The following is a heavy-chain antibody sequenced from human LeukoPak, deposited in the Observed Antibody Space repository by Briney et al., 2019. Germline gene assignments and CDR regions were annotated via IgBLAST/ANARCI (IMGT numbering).Heavy chain of an antibody. CDR3: ARAYSRTPGDYYFDY. CDR1: GFSISSGYY. J-gene: IGHJ4*02. Sequence: SETLSLTCDVSGFSISSGYYWGWIRQPPGKGLEWIASIYRNGNIFYNPPLRRRVTISVDTSRNQISLQLGSATAADTAVYYCARAYSRTPGDYYFDYWGQGTLVTVSS. D-gene: IGHD4-11*01. CDR2: IYRNGNI. V-gene: IGHV4-38-2*01.